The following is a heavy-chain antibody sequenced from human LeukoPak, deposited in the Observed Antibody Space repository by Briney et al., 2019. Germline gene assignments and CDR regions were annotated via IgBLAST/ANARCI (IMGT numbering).Heavy chain of an antibody. CDR2: ISTSGTTI. CDR1: GFTFSSFE. J-gene: IGHJ4*02. V-gene: IGHV3-48*03. D-gene: IGHD3-16*01. CDR3: ARRFWGLGY. Sequence: GGSLRLSCAGSGFTFSSFEMNWLRQAPGKGLEWVSFISTSGTTIYYADSVKGRFTISRDNAKNSLYLQMNSLRAEDTAVYYCARRFWGLGYWGQGTLVTVSS.